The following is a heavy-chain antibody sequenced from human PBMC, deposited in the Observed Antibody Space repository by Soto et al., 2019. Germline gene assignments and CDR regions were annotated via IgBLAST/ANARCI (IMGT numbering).Heavy chain of an antibody. Sequence: SETLSLTCTFSCGSIISGGYYWSWIRQHPGKGLEWIGYIYYSGSTYYNPSLKSRVTISVDTSKNQFSLKLSSVTAADTAVYYCARSPDWGSSPNWFDPWGQGTLVTVSS. J-gene: IGHJ5*02. CDR1: CGSIISGGYY. V-gene: IGHV4-31*03. D-gene: IGHD7-27*01. CDR3: ARSPDWGSSPNWFDP. CDR2: IYYSGST.